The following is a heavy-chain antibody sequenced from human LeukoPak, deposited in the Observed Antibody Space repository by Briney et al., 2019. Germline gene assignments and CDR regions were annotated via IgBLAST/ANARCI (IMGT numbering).Heavy chain of an antibody. J-gene: IGHJ6*02. CDR2: ISSSGTTI. CDR1: GFTFSNDA. V-gene: IGHV3-48*03. CDR3: AKALATRHMDV. Sequence: GRSLRLSCAASGFTFSNDAMHWVRQAPGKGLEWVSYISSSGTTIYYADSVKGRFTISRDNAKNSLYLQMSSLRAEDTAVYYCAKALATRHMDVWGQGTTVTVSS.